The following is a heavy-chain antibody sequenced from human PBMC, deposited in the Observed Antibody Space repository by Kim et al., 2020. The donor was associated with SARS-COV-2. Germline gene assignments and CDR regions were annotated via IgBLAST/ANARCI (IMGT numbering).Heavy chain of an antibody. CDR3: AKNPQKGYDEHLDY. V-gene: IGHV3-30*02. Sequence: ADSGKGRFTISRDNSKNTMYLQMNSLRAGDTAVYYCAKNPQKGYDEHLDYWGQGTLVTVSS. D-gene: IGHD5-12*01. J-gene: IGHJ4*02.